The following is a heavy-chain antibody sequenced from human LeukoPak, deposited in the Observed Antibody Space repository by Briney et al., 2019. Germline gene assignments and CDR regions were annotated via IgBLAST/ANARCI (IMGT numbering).Heavy chain of an antibody. CDR1: VYTFTSPG. CDR3: ARDWPTVIADY. D-gene: IGHD4-11*01. V-gene: IGHV1-18*01. CDR2: ISANNGDT. J-gene: IGHJ4*02. Sequence: ASVKVSCKTSVYTFTSPGISWVRQAPGEGLEWMGWISANNGDTNYAQKMQGRLTMTTDTSTSTAYMELRSLSYDDTATYYCARDWPTVIADYWGQGTLVTVSS.